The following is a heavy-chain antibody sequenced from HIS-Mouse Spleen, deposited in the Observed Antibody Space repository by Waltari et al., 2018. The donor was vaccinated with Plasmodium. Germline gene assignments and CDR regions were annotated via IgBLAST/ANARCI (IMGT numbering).Heavy chain of an antibody. V-gene: IGHV1-2*02. CDR3: ARVLGYKAAAGTFVEYFQH. CDR1: GYTFTGYY. D-gene: IGHD6-13*01. J-gene: IGHJ1*01. CDR2: INPNRGGT. Sequence: QVQLVQSGAEVKKPGASVKVSCKASGYTFTGYYMHWVRQAPGQGLEWMGWINPNRGGTKYAQKVQGRVTMTRETSISTAYMELSRLRSDDTAVYYCARVLGYKAAAGTFVEYFQHWGQGTLVTVSS.